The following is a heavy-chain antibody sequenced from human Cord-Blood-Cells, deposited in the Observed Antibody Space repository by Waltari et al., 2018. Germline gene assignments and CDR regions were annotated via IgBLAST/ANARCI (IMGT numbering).Heavy chain of an antibody. V-gene: IGHV1-2*06. D-gene: IGHD6-19*01. CDR1: GYTFTGYY. CDR2: INPNSGGT. Sequence: QVQLVQSGAEVKKPGASVKVSCKASGYTFTGYYMHWVRQAPGQGLEWMGRINPNSGGTNSAQQFQGRVTMTRDTSISTAYMELSRLRSDDTAVDYCARDGYSSGWYWFDPWGQGTLVTVSS. CDR3: ARDGYSSGWYWFDP. J-gene: IGHJ5*02.